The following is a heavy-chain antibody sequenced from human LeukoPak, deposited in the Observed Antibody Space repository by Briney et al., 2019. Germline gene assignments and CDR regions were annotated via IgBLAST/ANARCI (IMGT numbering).Heavy chain of an antibody. CDR2: ISTSGSTI. CDR1: GFNFSSYE. Sequence: PGGSLRLSCAASGFNFSSYEMIWVRQAPQEGLEWISYISTSGSTIYYGDSVEGRFTISRDNAKSSLYLQMNSLRPEDTAVYYCGRGDYSSSWYLDHWGQGTLVTVPS. D-gene: IGHD6-13*01. J-gene: IGHJ4*02. CDR3: GRGDYSSSWYLDH. V-gene: IGHV3-48*03.